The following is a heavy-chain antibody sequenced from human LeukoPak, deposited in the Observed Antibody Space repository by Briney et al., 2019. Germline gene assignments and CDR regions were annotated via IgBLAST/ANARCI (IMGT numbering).Heavy chain of an antibody. Sequence: SETLSLTCTVSGGSISSYYWSWIRQPPGKGLEWIGYIYYSGSTNYNPSLKSRVTISVDTSKNQSSLKLSSVTAADTAVYYCARSDYDILTGYDYWGQGTLVTVSS. CDR2: IYYSGST. CDR3: ARSDYDILTGYDY. J-gene: IGHJ4*02. D-gene: IGHD3-9*01. CDR1: GGSISSYY. V-gene: IGHV4-59*01.